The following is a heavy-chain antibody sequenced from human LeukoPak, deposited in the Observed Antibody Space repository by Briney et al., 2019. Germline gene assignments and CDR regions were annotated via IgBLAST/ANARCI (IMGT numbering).Heavy chain of an antibody. V-gene: IGHV1-69*13. J-gene: IGHJ4*02. CDR2: IIPIFGTA. CDR3: ARVPPSGWYYFDY. D-gene: IGHD6-19*01. CDR1: GGTFSSYA. Sequence: ASVKVSCKASGGTFSSYAISWVRQAPGQGLEWMGGIIPIFGTANYAQKFQGRVTITADESTSTAYMGLSSLRSEDTAVYYCARVPPSGWYYFDYWGQGTLVTVSS.